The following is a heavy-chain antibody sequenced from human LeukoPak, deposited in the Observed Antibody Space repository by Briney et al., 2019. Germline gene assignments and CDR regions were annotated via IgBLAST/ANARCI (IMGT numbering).Heavy chain of an antibody. J-gene: IGHJ4*02. CDR3: ASGNWGPIDY. CDR1: GGSISSGGYY. V-gene: IGHV4-30-2*01. Sequence: SQTLSLTCTVSGGSISSGGYYWSWIPQPPGKGLEWIGYIYHSGSTYHNPYLKSRLTISVDRSKNQFSLKLGSVTAADTAVYNCASGNWGPIDYWGQGTLVTVSS. CDR2: IYHSGST. D-gene: IGHD7-27*01.